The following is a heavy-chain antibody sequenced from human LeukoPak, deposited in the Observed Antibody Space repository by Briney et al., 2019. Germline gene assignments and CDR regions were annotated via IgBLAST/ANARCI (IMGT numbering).Heavy chain of an antibody. Sequence: PSETLSLTCTVSGGSISGYYWSWIRQPPGKGLEWIGYIYYSGSTNYNPSLKSRVTISVDTSKSQFFLKLSSVTAADTAVYYCARDSTYFGSGSYYHYFDYWGQGTLVTVSS. CDR3: ARDSTYFGSGSYYHYFDY. V-gene: IGHV4-59*01. J-gene: IGHJ4*02. D-gene: IGHD3-10*01. CDR2: IYYSGST. CDR1: GGSISGYY.